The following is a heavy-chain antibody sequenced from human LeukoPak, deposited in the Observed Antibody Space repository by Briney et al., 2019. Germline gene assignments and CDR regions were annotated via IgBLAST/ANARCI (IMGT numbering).Heavy chain of an antibody. V-gene: IGHV5-51*01. CDR3: ARLRGSSSSGALLY. CDR2: IYPADSDT. D-gene: IGHD6-6*01. J-gene: IGHJ4*02. Sequence: GESLKISCKASGYSFTTYWIGWVRQMPGKGLEWMGIIYPADSDTRYSPSFQGQVTISADKSISTAYLRCNNLKASDTAMYYCARLRGSSSSGALLYWGQGTLVTVSS. CDR1: GYSFTTYW.